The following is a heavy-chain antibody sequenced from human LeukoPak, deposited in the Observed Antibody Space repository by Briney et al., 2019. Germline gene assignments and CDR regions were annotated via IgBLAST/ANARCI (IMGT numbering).Heavy chain of an antibody. D-gene: IGHD6-19*01. CDR3: AKDGIAVAGSSAWY. CDR1: GFTFSSYA. Sequence: GGSLRLSCAASGFTFSSYAMTWVREAPGKGLEWGSGISDSGGSTYYADSVKGRFTISRDNSKNTVYLQMNSLRAEDTAIYYCAKDGIAVAGSSAWYWGRGTQVTVSS. CDR2: ISDSGGST. V-gene: IGHV3-23*01. J-gene: IGHJ4*02.